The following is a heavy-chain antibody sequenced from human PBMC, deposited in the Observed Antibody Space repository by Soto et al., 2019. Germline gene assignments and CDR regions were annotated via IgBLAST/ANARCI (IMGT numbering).Heavy chain of an antibody. CDR1: GYTFTGYY. CDR2: INPNSGGT. J-gene: IGHJ6*02. V-gene: IGHV1-2*04. D-gene: IGHD4-17*01. Sequence: QVQLVQSGAEVKKPGASVKVSCKASGYTFTGYYMHWVRQAPGQGLEGMGWINPNSGGTNYAQKFQGWVTMTRDTSISTAYMEVSRLRSDDTAVYYCARCRGDYIRYGMDVWGQGTTVTLSS. CDR3: ARCRGDYIRYGMDV.